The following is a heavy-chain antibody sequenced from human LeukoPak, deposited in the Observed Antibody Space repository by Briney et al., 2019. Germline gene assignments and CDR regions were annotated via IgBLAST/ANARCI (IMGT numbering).Heavy chain of an antibody. CDR1: GFTFSSYA. V-gene: IGHV3-30-3*01. D-gene: IGHD3-22*01. Sequence: PGGPLRLSCAASGFTFSSYAMHWVRQAPGKGLEWVAVISYDGSNKYYADSVKGRFTISRDNSKNTLYLQMNSLRAEDTAVYYCAREVCDSSGYYSHWGQGTLVTVSS. CDR2: ISYDGSNK. CDR3: AREVCDSSGYYSH. J-gene: IGHJ4*02.